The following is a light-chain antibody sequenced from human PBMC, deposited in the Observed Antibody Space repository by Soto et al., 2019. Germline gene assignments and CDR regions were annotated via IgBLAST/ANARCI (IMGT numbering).Light chain of an antibody. CDR2: GAS. V-gene: IGKV3-15*01. CDR3: QQCNNWPPT. Sequence: ETVMTQSPAALSVSPGERATLSCRASQSVNNNLAWYQQKPGQAPRLLIYGASTRATGIPARFSGSGSGTEFTLTISSLQSEDFAVYYCQQCNNWPPTFGGGTKVEIK. J-gene: IGKJ4*01. CDR1: QSVNNN.